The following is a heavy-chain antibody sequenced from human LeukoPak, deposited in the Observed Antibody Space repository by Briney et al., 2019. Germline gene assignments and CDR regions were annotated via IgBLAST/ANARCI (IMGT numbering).Heavy chain of an antibody. CDR3: ALQGSPQPNYYYYYMDV. Sequence: GRSLRLSCAASGLTFSSYGMHWVRQAPGKGLEWAAVISYDGSNKYYAGSVKGRFTISRDNSKNTLYLQMNSLRVEDTAVYYCALQGSPQPNYYYYYMDVWGKGTTVTVSS. J-gene: IGHJ6*03. D-gene: IGHD1-1*01. V-gene: IGHV3-30*03. CDR2: ISYDGSNK. CDR1: GLTFSSYG.